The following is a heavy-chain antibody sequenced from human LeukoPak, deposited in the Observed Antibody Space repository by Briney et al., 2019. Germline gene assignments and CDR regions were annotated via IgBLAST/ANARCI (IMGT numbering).Heavy chain of an antibody. V-gene: IGHV3-23*01. CDR3: ASIAVAGTGVGYYYYGMDV. CDR2: ISGSGGST. Sequence: PGGSLRLSCAASGFTFSSYAMSWARQAPGKGLEWVSAISGSGGSTYYADSVKGRFTISRDNSKNTLYLKMNSLRAEDTAVYYCASIAVAGTGVGYYYYGMDVWGQGTTVTVSS. D-gene: IGHD6-19*01. CDR1: GFTFSSYA. J-gene: IGHJ6*02.